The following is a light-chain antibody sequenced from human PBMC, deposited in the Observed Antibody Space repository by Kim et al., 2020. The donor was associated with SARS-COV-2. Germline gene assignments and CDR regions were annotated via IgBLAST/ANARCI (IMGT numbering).Light chain of an antibody. V-gene: IGLV2-23*02. J-gene: IGLJ1*01. CDR3: CSYAGRSIYG. Sequence: QSALTQPASVSGSPGQPITIACTGCISDVGGYNLVAWFQQHPGKVPKLIIFEVSNRPSGVSNRFSSSKSGNTASLTISGLQTEDEADYYCCSYAGRSIYGFGTVTKVTVL. CDR1: ISDVGGYNL. CDR2: EVS.